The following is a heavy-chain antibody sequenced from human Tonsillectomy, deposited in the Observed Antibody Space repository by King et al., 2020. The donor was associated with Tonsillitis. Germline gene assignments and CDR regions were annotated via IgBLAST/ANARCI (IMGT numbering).Heavy chain of an antibody. V-gene: IGHV3-30*18. CDR1: GFTFRNYG. CDR2: ISYDGSNK. J-gene: IGHJ3*02. Sequence: VQLVESGGGVVQPGRSLRLSCAASGFTFRNYGIHWVRQAPGKGLEWVAVISYDGSNKYYADSVKGRFTISRDNSKNTLCLQLNSLRAEDTAVYYCAKDEGSSGYTDAFDIWGQGTMVTVSS. CDR3: AKDEGSSGYTDAFDI. D-gene: IGHD3-22*01.